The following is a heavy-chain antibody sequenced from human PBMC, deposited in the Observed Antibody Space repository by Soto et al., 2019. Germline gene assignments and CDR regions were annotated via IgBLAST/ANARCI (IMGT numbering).Heavy chain of an antibody. CDR2: ISHDGDKV. V-gene: IGHV3-30*18. CDR3: AKSGFTIFGEGFDP. CDR1: GFAFRSYG. Sequence: ESGGGVVQPGSSLRLSCAASGFAFRSYGMNWVRQAPGKGLEWVALISHDGDKVYYADSVKGRFTISRDNSENTLFLRMNSLTADDSAVYFFAKSGFTIFGEGFDPWGQGTLVTVSS. D-gene: IGHD3-3*01. J-gene: IGHJ5*02.